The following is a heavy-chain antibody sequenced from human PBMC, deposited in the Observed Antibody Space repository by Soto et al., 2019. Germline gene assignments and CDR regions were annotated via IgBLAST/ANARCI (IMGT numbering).Heavy chain of an antibody. V-gene: IGHV3-23*01. Sequence: HPGGSLRLSCAASGFTFSSYAMSWVRQAPGKGLEWVSAISGSGGSTYYADSVKGRFTISRDNSKNTLYLQMNSLRAEDTAVYYCAKSLPQYQLQSLDYWGQGTQVTVSS. CDR1: GFTFSSYA. CDR3: AKSLPQYQLQSLDY. J-gene: IGHJ4*02. CDR2: ISGSGGST. D-gene: IGHD2-2*01.